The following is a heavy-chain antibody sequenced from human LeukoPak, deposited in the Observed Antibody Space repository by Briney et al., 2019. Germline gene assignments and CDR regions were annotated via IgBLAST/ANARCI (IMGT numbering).Heavy chain of an antibody. D-gene: IGHD2-2*02. CDR1: GYSISSGYY. CDR3: ARGLPCSSTSCYSAFDY. CDR2: IYHSGST. V-gene: IGHV4-38-2*01. Sequence: SETLSLTCAVPGYSISSGYYWGWIRQPPGKGLEWIGSIYHSGSTYYNPSLKRRVTISVDTSKNQFSLKLSSVTAADTAVYYCARGLPCSSTSCYSAFDYWGQGTLVTVSS. J-gene: IGHJ4*02.